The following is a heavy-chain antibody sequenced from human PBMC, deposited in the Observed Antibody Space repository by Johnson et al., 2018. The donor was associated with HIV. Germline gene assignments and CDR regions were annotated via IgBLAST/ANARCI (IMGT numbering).Heavy chain of an antibody. J-gene: IGHJ3*02. CDR1: GFTFRDHY. D-gene: IGHD5-24*01. CDR2: TRNKANSYTT. V-gene: IGHV3-72*01. Sequence: VQLLESGGGLLQPGGSLRLSCAASGFTFRDHYMDWVRQAPGKGLEWVGRTRNKANSYTTEYAAAVKGRFTISRDDSKNTLYLQMNSLRAEDTAVHYCVRALQRWLQWDAFDIWGQGTMVTVSS. CDR3: VRALQRWLQWDAFDI.